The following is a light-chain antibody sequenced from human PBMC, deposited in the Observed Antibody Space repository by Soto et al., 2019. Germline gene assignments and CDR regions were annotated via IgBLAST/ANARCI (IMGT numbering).Light chain of an antibody. CDR2: GAS. V-gene: IGKV3-15*01. CDR1: QRVASN. CDR3: QQYNNRPYT. J-gene: IGKJ2*01. Sequence: EIVMTQSPATLSVSPGERATLSCRASQRVASNLAWYQQKPGQAPRLLIYGASARASGIPARFSGSGSGTEFTLTISSLQSEDFAVYFCQQYNNRPYTFGRGAKLEIK.